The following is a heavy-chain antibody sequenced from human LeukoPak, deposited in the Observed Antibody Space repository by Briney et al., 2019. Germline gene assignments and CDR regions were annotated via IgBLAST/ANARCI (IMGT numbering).Heavy chain of an antibody. CDR1: GYTFTGYY. J-gene: IGHJ4*02. V-gene: IGHV1-2*02. Sequence: ASVEVSCKASGYTFTGYYMHWVRQAPGQGLEWMGWINPNSGGTNYAQKFQGRVTMTRDTSISTAYMELSRLRSDDTAVYYCARVFSGYYDSSGYYQSFFDYWGQGTLVTVSS. D-gene: IGHD3-22*01. CDR2: INPNSGGT. CDR3: ARVFSGYYDSSGYYQSFFDY.